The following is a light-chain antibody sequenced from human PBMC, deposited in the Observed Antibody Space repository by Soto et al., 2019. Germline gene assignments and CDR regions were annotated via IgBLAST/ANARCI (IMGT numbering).Light chain of an antibody. Sequence: EAVLTQAPGTLSLSPGERTTLPCRASQSISRYLAWYQQKPGQGPRLLIYGASSRATGTPDRFSGSGSGTDFTLTINRLEPEDFALYYCQQYGSSPPTFGQGTKVDIK. CDR2: GAS. CDR3: QQYGSSPPT. CDR1: QSISRY. V-gene: IGKV3-20*01. J-gene: IGKJ1*01.